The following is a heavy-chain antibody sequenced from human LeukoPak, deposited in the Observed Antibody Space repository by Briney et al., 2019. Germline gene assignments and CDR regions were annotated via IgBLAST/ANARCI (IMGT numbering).Heavy chain of an antibody. Sequence: KPSETLSLTCTVSGGSISSSSYYWGWIRQPPGKGLEWIESIYYSGSTYYNPSLKSRVTISVDTSKNQFSLKLSSVTAADTAVYYCARRPYGMNLFDPWGQGTLVTVSS. D-gene: IGHD3-16*01. CDR3: ARRPYGMNLFDP. CDR1: GGSISSSSYY. V-gene: IGHV4-39*01. CDR2: IYYSGST. J-gene: IGHJ5*02.